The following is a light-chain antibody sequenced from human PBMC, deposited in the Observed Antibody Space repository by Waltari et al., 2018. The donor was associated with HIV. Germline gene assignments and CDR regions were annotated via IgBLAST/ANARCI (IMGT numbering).Light chain of an antibody. J-gene: IGLJ2*01. CDR2: DVS. CDR3: SSYTSSSTVV. Sequence: QSALTQPASVSGSPGQSITIYCTGTSSDGGGYNYVPWYQQHPGKAPKLMIYDVSNRPSGVSNRFSGSKSGNTASLTISGLQAEDEADYYCSSYTSSSTVVFGGGTKLTVL. CDR1: SSDGGGYNY. V-gene: IGLV2-14*03.